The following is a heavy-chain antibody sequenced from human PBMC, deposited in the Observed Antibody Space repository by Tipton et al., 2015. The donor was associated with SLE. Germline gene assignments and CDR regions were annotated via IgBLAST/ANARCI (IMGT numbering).Heavy chain of an antibody. Sequence: SLRLSCTVSDDSISSSNWRNWVRQPPGKGLEWIGEIFHIGSTNYQPSLKSRVTISVDKSRNQFSLKLTSVTAADTAVYYCARGPSVVGTSGYDALDIWGQGTMVTVSS. V-gene: IGHV4-4*02. CDR1: DDSISSSNW. J-gene: IGHJ3*02. D-gene: IGHD1-26*01. CDR3: ARGPSVVGTSGYDALDI. CDR2: IFHIGST.